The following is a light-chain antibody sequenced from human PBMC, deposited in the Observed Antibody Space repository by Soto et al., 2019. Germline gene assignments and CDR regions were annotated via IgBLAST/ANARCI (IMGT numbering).Light chain of an antibody. CDR2: DAS. J-gene: IGKJ2*01. CDR1: QSVDDN. V-gene: IGKV3-15*01. CDR3: QQYDSGYT. Sequence: EIVMTQSPAPLSVSPGERATLSCRASQSVDDNLGWYQQKPGQAPRVLIYDASNRATGVPAMFSGSGSGTVFTLIISSLEFGDSAVYYCQQYDSGYTFGQGTKLEIK.